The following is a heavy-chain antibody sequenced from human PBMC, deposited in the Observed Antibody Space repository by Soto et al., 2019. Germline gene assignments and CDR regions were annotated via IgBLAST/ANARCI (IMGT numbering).Heavy chain of an antibody. CDR3: ARQRPTDGRWEFANYYGMTS. J-gene: IGHJ6*02. CDR2: IIHSEST. V-gene: IGHV4-34*12. CDR1: GGSFSAYY. D-gene: IGHD1-26*01. Sequence: SETLSLTCAVYGGSFSAYYWSWVRQPPGKGLEWIGEIIHSESTKYNPSLKSRVTISVDTSKNQFSLKLSSVTAADTAVYYCARQRPTDGRWEFANYYGMTSGAKGPRSPSP.